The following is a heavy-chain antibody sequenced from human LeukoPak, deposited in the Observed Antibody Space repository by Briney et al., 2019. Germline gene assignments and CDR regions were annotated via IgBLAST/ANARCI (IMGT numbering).Heavy chain of an antibody. J-gene: IGHJ6*03. V-gene: IGHV4-39*07. D-gene: IGHD6-19*01. CDR3: ARILYSSGWYKNYYYYYMDV. Sequence: PSETLSLTCTVSGGSISSISYYWAWIRQPPGKGLEWIGSIYYSGSTNYNPSLKSRVTMSVDTSKNQFSLKLSSVTAADTAVYYCARILYSSGWYKNYYYYYMDVWGKGTTVTISS. CDR1: GGSISSISYY. CDR2: IYYSGST.